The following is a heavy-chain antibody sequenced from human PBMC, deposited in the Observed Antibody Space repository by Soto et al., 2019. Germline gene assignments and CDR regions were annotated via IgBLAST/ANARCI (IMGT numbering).Heavy chain of an antibody. CDR2: ISSSSSTI. Sequence: VQLVESGGGLVQPGGSLRLSCAASGFTFSSYSMNWVRQAPGKGLEWVSYISSSSSTIYYADSVKGRFTISRDNAKNSLYLQMNSLRAEDTAVYYCASRYCSGGSCYYWSAAFDIWGQGTMVTVSS. CDR1: GFTFSSYS. CDR3: ASRYCSGGSCYYWSAAFDI. J-gene: IGHJ3*02. V-gene: IGHV3-48*01. D-gene: IGHD2-15*01.